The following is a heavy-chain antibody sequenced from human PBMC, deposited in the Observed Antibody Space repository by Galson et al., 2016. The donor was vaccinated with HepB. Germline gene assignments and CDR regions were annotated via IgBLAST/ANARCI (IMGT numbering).Heavy chain of an antibody. CDR3: ARDCAYYHDRSGYYFCLSKDGFDI. CDR2: ISTYSGHT. V-gene: IGHV1-18*01. J-gene: IGHJ3*02. CDR1: GYSFTNYG. Sequence: SVKVSCKASGYSFTNYGISWVRQAPGQGLEWMGWISTYSGHTNYAQNFQGRVTMTTDTSTTTAYMELRSLRSDDTAVYYCARDCAYYHDRSGYYFCLSKDGFDIWGQGTMVTVSS. D-gene: IGHD3-22*01.